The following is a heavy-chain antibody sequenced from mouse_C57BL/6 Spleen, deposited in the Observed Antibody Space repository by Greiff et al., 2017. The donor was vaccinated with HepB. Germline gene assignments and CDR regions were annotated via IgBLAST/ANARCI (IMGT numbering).Heavy chain of an antibody. J-gene: IGHJ1*03. Sequence: VQLQQSGPELVKPGASVKISCKASGYAFSSSWMNWVKQRPGKGLEWIGWINPGDGDTNYNGKFKGKATLTADKSSSTAYMQLSRLTSEDSAVYFCARSYGYGRYFDDWGTGTTVTVSS. CDR2: INPGDGDT. CDR1: GYAFSSSW. CDR3: ARSYGYGRYFDD. D-gene: IGHD2-2*01. V-gene: IGHV1-82*01.